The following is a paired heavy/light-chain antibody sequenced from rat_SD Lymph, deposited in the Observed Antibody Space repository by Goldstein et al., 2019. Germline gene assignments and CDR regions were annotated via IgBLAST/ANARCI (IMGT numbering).Heavy chain of an antibody. CDR2: ISYDGSST. J-gene: IGHJ2*01. Sequence: EVQLVESGGGLVQPGRSMKLSCAASGFTFSNYGMAWVRQAPTKGLEWVATISYDGSSTYYRDSVKGRFTISRDNAKSTLYLQMNSLRSEDTATYYCTRGTRFRGSGDYWGQGVMVTVSS. CDR3: TRGTRFRGSGDY. CDR1: GFTFSNYG. V-gene: IGHV5-29*01. D-gene: IGHD1-3*01.
Light chain of an antibody. V-gene: IGKV2S25*01. J-gene: IGKJ2-1*01. CDR3: VQSTHAPPT. CDR2: LVS. Sequence: DVVLTQTPPTLSATIGQSVSISCRSSQSLLHSNGNTYLNWLLQRPGQPPQLLIYLVSRLESGVPNRFSGSGSGTDFTLKISGVEAEDLGVYYCVQSTHAPPTFGAGTKLELK. CDR1: QSLLHSNGNTY.